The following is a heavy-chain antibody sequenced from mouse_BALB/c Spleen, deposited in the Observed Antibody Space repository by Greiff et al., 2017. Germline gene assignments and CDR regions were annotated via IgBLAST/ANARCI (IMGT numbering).Heavy chain of an antibody. V-gene: IGHV5-6*01. J-gene: IGHJ4*01. CDR2: ISSGGGST. CDR3: AGGGAMDY. CDR1: RFNFRGYG. Sequence: EVMLVESGGDLVKPGGSLKLSCAASRFNFRGYGMSWVRQTPDKRLEWVATISSGGGSTYYPDSLKGRFTISRDNAKNTLDLQMSRLKAEDTAMYYCAGGGAMDYWGQGTSVTVSS.